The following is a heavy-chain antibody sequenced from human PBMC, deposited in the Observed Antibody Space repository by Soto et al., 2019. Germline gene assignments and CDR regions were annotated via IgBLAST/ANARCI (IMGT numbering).Heavy chain of an antibody. V-gene: IGHV1-2*02. D-gene: IGHD4-17*01. J-gene: IGHJ1*01. Sequence: ASGKVACKASGYTFTGYYMHWLRQAPGQGLEWMGWINPNSGGTNYAQKFQGRVTMTRDTSISTAYMELSRLRSDDTAVYYCARWGHDYGGKEYLQHWGQGTLVTVSS. CDR2: INPNSGGT. CDR1: GYTFTGYY. CDR3: ARWGHDYGGKEYLQH.